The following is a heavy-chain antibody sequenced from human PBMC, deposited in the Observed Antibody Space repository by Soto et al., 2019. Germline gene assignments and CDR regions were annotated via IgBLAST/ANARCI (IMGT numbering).Heavy chain of an antibody. J-gene: IGHJ6*02. Sequence: QVHLVQSGAEVKKPGASVKVSCKASGYTFTSCGISWVRQAPGQGLEWMGLINTYNGYTNYPQNFQGRVTMTTDTSTGTVYMELRRLTSDDTAVYYCARDLTKGLDVWGQGTTVTVSS. CDR3: ARDLTKGLDV. D-gene: IGHD4-4*01. V-gene: IGHV1-18*01. CDR2: INTYNGYT. CDR1: GYTFTSCG.